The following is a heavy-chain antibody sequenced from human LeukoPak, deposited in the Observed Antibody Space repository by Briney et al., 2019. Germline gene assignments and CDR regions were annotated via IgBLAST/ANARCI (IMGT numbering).Heavy chain of an antibody. D-gene: IGHD2-2*01. Sequence: GGSLRLSCAASGFTVSSKYMSWVHQAPGKGLEWVSVIYSGSTTFYADSVKGRFSISRDNSKNTLYLQMNSLRAEDTAVYYCARLRGYCSSNSCYPLGYWGQGTLVTVSS. CDR3: ARLRGYCSSNSCYPLGY. CDR2: IYSGSTT. V-gene: IGHV3-53*01. CDR1: GFTVSSKY. J-gene: IGHJ4*02.